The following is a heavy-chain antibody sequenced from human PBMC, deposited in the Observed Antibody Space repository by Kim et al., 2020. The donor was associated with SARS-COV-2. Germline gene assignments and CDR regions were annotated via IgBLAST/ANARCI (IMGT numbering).Heavy chain of an antibody. D-gene: IGHD2-2*01. J-gene: IGHJ6*03. CDR1: GGSFSGYY. CDR2: INHSGST. Sequence: SETLSLTCAVYGGSFSGYYWSWIRQPPGKGLEWIGEINHSGSTNYNPSLKSRVTISVDTSKNQFSLKLSSVTAADTAVYYCARGVPAAPDHYYYYMDVWG. CDR3: ARGVPAAPDHYYYYMDV. V-gene: IGHV4-34*01.